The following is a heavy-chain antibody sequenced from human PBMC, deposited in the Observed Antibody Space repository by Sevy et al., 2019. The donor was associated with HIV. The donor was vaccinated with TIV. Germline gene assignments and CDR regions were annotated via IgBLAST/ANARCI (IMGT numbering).Heavy chain of an antibody. J-gene: IGHJ4*02. D-gene: IGHD5-12*01. V-gene: IGHV6-1*01. CDR2: THYRSKWYT. Sequence: QSQTLSLTCAISGDSVASSSAAWNWIRQSPSRGLEWLGRTHYRSKWYTDYALSVKSRIIINPDTSKNQFSLQLNSVTPEDTAVYYCARAEVATGGYDYWGQGTLVTVSS. CDR3: ARAEVATGGYDY. CDR1: GDSVASSSAA.